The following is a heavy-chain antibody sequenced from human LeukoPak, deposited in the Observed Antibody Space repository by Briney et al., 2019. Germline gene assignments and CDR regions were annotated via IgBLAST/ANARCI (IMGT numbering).Heavy chain of an antibody. CDR1: GYSFTSYW. D-gene: IGHD3-10*01. CDR3: ARLVGGSGSYPKGDYYYGMDV. J-gene: IGHJ6*02. CDR2: IYPGDSDI. V-gene: IGHV5-51*01. Sequence: GESLKISCKGSGYSFTSYWIGWVRQMPGKGLEWMGIIYPGDSDIRYSPSFQGQVTISADKSISTAYLQWSSLKASDTAMYYCARLVGGSGSYPKGDYYYGMDVWGQGTTVTVSS.